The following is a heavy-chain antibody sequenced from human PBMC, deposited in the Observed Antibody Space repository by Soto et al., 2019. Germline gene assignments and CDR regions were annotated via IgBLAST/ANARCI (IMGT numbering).Heavy chain of an antibody. Sequence: GGSLRLSCAASGFTFSSYAMHWVRQAPDKGLEWVAVMSYDGSNKYYADSVKGRFTISRDNSKNTLYLQMNSLRAEDTAVYYCAREREDYYYDSSGSLDYWGQGTLVTVSS. D-gene: IGHD3-22*01. J-gene: IGHJ4*02. V-gene: IGHV3-30-3*01. CDR1: GFTFSSYA. CDR2: MSYDGSNK. CDR3: AREREDYYYDSSGSLDY.